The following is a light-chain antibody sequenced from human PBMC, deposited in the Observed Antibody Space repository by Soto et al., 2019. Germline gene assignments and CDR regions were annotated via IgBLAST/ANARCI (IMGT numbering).Light chain of an antibody. J-gene: IGKJ3*01. CDR2: AAS. CDR1: QGISNY. Sequence: DIQMTQSPSSLSASVGARVTITCRASQGISNYIAWYQQKPGKAPKLLISAASTLQSGVPSRFSGSGTGTDFNLTISSLQPEDVATYSCQKYNSVPLFGPGTKVDIK. V-gene: IGKV1-27*01. CDR3: QKYNSVPL.